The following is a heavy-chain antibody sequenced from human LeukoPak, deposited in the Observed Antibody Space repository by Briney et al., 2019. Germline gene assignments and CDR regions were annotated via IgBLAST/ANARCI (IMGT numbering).Heavy chain of an antibody. CDR3: ARAGRRWAYYYDRSALHYYYMDV. D-gene: IGHD3-22*01. CDR2: IKQDGSEK. CDR1: VFTCSSYW. J-gene: IGHJ6*03. V-gene: IGHV3-7*04. Sequence: GGSLRLSCAACVFTCSSYWMSWVRQAPGKGLEWVANIKQDGSEKYYVDSVKGRFTISRDNAKNSLCLQMNSLRAEDTAVYYCARAGRRWAYYYDRSALHYYYMDVWGKGTTVTVSS.